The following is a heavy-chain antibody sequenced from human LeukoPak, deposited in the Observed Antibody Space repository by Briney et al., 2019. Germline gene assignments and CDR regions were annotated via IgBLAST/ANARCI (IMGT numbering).Heavy chain of an antibody. V-gene: IGHV3-48*01. CDR3: ARDWTEAIPYYDFWSGYLNWFDP. CDR1: GFTFSSYS. J-gene: IGHJ5*02. Sequence: YPGGSLRLSCAASGFTFSSYSMNWVRQAPGKGLEWVSYISSSSSTIYYADSVKGRFTISRDNAKNSLYLQMNSLRAEDTAVYYCARDWTEAIPYYDFWSGYLNWFDPWGQGTLVTVSS. D-gene: IGHD3-3*01. CDR2: ISSSSSTI.